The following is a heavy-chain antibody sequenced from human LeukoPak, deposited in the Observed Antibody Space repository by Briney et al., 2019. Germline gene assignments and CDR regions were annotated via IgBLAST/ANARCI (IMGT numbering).Heavy chain of an antibody. CDR2: TWYDGSNK. J-gene: IGHJ4*02. Sequence: GGSLRLSCAASGFTFSSYGMHWVRQAPGKGLEWVAATWYDGSNKYYADSVKGRFTISRDNSKNTLYLQMNSLRAEDTAVYFCARDDYGDYSFDYWGQGTLVTVSS. CDR1: GFTFSSYG. CDR3: ARDDYGDYSFDY. D-gene: IGHD4-17*01. V-gene: IGHV3-33*01.